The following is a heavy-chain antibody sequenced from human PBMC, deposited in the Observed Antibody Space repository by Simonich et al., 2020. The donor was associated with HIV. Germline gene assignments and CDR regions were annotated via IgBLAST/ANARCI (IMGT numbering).Heavy chain of an antibody. CDR3: ATLGYCSGGSCSYFDY. Sequence: CAASGFTFSSYEMNWVRQAPGKGLEWVSYISSSRSPIYYTDSVKGRFTSSRDNAKNSLVLQMNSLRAEDTAVYYCATLGYCSGGSCSYFDYWGQGTLVIVSS. J-gene: IGHJ4*02. D-gene: IGHD2-15*01. CDR2: ISSSRSPI. V-gene: IGHV3-48*03. CDR1: GFTFSSYE.